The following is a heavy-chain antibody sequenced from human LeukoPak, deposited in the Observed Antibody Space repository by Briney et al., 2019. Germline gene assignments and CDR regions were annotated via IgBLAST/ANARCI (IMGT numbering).Heavy chain of an antibody. Sequence: ASVKVSCKVSGYTLTELSMHWVRQAPGKGLEWMGGFDPEDGETIYAQKFQGRVTITEDTSTDTAYMELSSLRSEDTAVYYCAKFPNGGYWGQGTLVTVSS. J-gene: IGHJ4*02. V-gene: IGHV1-24*01. D-gene: IGHD4/OR15-4a*01. CDR3: AKFPNGGY. CDR1: GYTLTELS. CDR2: FDPEDGET.